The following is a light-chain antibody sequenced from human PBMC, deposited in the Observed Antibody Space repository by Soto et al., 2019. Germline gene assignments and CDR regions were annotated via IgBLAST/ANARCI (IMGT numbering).Light chain of an antibody. CDR3: LLSYSGARLVV. CDR1: TAAVTSGHY. CDR2: DTS. Sequence: QAVVTQEPSLTVSPGRTVTLTCGSSTAAVTSGHYPYWFQQKPAQAPRPLIYDTSNKHSWTPARFSGSLLGGKAALTLSGAQPEDEAEYYCLLSYSGARLVVFGGGTKLTVL. V-gene: IGLV7-46*01. J-gene: IGLJ2*01.